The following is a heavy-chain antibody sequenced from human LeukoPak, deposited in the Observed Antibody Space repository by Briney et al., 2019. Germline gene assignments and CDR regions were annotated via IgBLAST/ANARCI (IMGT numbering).Heavy chain of an antibody. CDR1: GVIFCECA. CDR2: ISCDSGTI. V-gene: IGHV3-9*01. Sequence: GGSLSLSPAPSGVIFCECAMRWVRRAPGKGLEWVSRISCDSGTIDYADSVRGRFTVSRDNAKNSLYLQMNSLRPEDTAFYYCAKDIEAIGRNLDYWGQGTLVTVSS. D-gene: IGHD1-26*01. J-gene: IGHJ4*02. CDR3: AKDIEAIGRNLDY.